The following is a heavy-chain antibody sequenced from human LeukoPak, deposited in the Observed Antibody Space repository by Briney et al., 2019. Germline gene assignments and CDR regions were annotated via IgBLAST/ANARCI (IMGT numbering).Heavy chain of an antibody. V-gene: IGHV1-2*02. CDR3: ARAQHGGITGNNSLDY. CDR1: GYTFTGYY. CDR2: INPNSGGT. Sequence: GASVKVSCKASGYTFTGYYMHWVRQAPGQGLEWMGWINPNSGGTNYAQKFQGRVTMTRDTSISTAYMELSRLGSDDTAVYYCARAQHGGITGNNSLDYWGQGTLVTVSS. D-gene: IGHD1-20*01. J-gene: IGHJ4*02.